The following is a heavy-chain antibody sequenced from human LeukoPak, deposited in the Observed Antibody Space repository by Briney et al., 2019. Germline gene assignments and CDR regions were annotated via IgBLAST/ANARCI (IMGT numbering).Heavy chain of an antibody. J-gene: IGHJ6*04. CDR2: IWYDGSNK. Sequence: GGSLRLSCAASGFTFSSYSMHWVRQAPGKGLEWVAVIWYDGSNKYYADSVKGRFTISRDNSKNTLYLQMNSLRAEDTAVYYCAKVGGRYYDFWSGYDVWGKGTTVTVSS. CDR1: GFTFSSYS. CDR3: AKVGGRYYDFWSGYDV. D-gene: IGHD3-3*01. V-gene: IGHV3-33*06.